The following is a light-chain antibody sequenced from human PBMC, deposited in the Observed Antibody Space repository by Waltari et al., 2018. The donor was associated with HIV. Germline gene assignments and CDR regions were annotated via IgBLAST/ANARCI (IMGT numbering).Light chain of an antibody. CDR3: SSYTSSSIYV. V-gene: IGLV2-14*01. CDR1: SSAVGGYNY. J-gene: IGLJ1*01. Sequence: QSALTQPASVSGSPGQSITISCPGTSSAVGGYNYVSWYQHHPGKAPKLMIYEVSNRPSGVSNRFSGSKSGNTASLTISGLQAEDEADYYCSSYTSSSIYVFGTGTKVTVL. CDR2: EVS.